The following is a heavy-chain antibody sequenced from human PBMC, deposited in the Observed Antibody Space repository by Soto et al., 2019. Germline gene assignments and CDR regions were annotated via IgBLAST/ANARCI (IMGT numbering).Heavy chain of an antibody. CDR2: MNPNSGNT. J-gene: IGHJ6*03. CDR1: GYTFTSYD. CDR3: ASYPFGSSSSGLYYDYDLDV. V-gene: IGHV1-8*01. D-gene: IGHD6-6*01. Sequence: GSSVKVSCKASGYTFTSYDINWVRQATGQGLEWMGWMNPNSGNTGYAQKFQGRVTMTRNTSISTAYMELSSLRSEDTAGYYCASYPFGSSSSGLYYDYDLDVWG.